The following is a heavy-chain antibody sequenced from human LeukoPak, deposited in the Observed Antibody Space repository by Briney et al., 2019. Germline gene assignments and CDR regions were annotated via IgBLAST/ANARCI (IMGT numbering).Heavy chain of an antibody. Sequence: PSETLSLTRAVSGVSISTSCWWSWVRQPPGRGLEWIGEISHSGITTYIPFLKSRVSMSMDRSKNQFSLKLTSVTAADTAVYYCAMSSGWFRLDQWGQGALVTVSS. D-gene: IGHD6-19*01. J-gene: IGHJ4*02. V-gene: IGHV4-4*02. CDR1: GVSISTSCW. CDR2: ISHSGIT. CDR3: AMSSGWFRLDQ.